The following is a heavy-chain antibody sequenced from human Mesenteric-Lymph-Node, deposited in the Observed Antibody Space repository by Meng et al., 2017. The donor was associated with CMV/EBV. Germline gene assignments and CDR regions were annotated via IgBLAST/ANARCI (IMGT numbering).Heavy chain of an antibody. CDR2: IYPGDSDT. V-gene: IGHV5-51*01. Sequence: CKGSGYRCANYWIGWLRQMPGGGLEWMGHIYPGDSDTGYSPSFQRQVTISADMSTSTAYLQWSSLKASDTSIYYCARRDGTYWHFDLWGRGTLVTVSS. D-gene: IGHD1-26*01. J-gene: IGHJ2*01. CDR1: GYRCANYW. CDR3: ARRDGTYWHFDL.